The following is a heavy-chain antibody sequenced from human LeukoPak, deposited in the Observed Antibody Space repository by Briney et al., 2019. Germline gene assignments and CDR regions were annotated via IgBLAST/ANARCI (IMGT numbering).Heavy chain of an antibody. J-gene: IGHJ3*02. V-gene: IGHV3-11*01. CDR1: GFTFSGAW. CDR3: ARDEGPGAFDI. Sequence: PGGSLRLSCTASGFTFSGAWMSWIRQAPGKGLEWVSYISSSGSTIYYADSVKGRFTISRDNAKNSLYLQMNSLRAEDTAVYYCARDEGPGAFDIWGQGTMVTVSS. CDR2: ISSSGSTI.